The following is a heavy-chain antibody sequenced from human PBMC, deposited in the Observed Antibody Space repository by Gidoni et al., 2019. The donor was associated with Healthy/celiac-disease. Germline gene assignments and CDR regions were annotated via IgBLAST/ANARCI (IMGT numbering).Heavy chain of an antibody. D-gene: IGHD4-4*01. CDR1: GGTFTNSA. V-gene: IGHV1-69*01. CDR3: ARGLGNYEFEY. CDR2: TIPVFGTA. Sequence: QLQLVQSGAEVKKPGSSVKASCKASGGTFTNSAINWVRQAPGQGLEWMGGTIPVFGTANYAQKFQGRVTITADESTTTAYMELSSLRSEDTAVYYCARGLGNYEFEYWGQGTLVTVSS. J-gene: IGHJ4*02.